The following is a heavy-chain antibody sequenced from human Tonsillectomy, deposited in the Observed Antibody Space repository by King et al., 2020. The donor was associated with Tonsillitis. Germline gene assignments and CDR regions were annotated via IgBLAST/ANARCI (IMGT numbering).Heavy chain of an antibody. CDR1: GYIFTSYW. Sequence: QLVQSGAEVKKPGESLKISCKGSGYIFTSYWIAWVRQMPGKGLEWMGIIDPSDSETRYSPSFQGQVTISADKSITTAYLQWSSLKASDTAMYFCARTSHTSMGYNYWGQGTLVTVSS. CDR3: ARTSHTSMGYNY. J-gene: IGHJ4*02. D-gene: IGHD5-18*01. CDR2: IDPSDSET. V-gene: IGHV5-51*01.